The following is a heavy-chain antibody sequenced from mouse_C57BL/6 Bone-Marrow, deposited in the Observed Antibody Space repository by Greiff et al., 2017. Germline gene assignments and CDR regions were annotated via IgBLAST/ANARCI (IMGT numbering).Heavy chain of an antibody. CDR1: GYSFTDYN. J-gene: IGHJ3*01. CDR3: AKEDDYSFAY. V-gene: IGHV1-39*01. D-gene: IGHD2-13*01. Sequence: VQLQQSGPELVKPGASVKISCKASGYSFTDYNMNWVKQSNGKSLEWIGVINPNYGSTSYNQKFKGKATLTVDQSSSTAYMQLNSLTSEDSAVCCCAKEDDYSFAYWGQGTLVTVSA. CDR2: INPNYGST.